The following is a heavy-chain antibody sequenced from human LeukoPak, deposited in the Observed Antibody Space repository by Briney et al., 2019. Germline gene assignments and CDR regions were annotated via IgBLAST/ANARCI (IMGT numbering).Heavy chain of an antibody. D-gene: IGHD4-17*01. V-gene: IGHV4-59*11. J-gene: IGHJ3*02. CDR3: ARDPTTVTKGLDI. CDR2: ISYIGST. CDR1: GDSMNSHN. Sequence: SETLSLTCTVSGDSMNSHNWSWIRQPPGKGLEWIGYISYIGSTNYNPSLKSRVTISVDTSKNQFSLKLSSVTAADTAVYYCARDPTTVTKGLDIWGKGTMVIVS.